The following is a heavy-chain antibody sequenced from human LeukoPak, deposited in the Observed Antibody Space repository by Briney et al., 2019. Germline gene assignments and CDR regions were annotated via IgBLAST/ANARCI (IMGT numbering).Heavy chain of an antibody. CDR1: GGSISSGSYY. J-gene: IGHJ5*02. CDR3: ARSGTYYNNWFDP. CDR2: IYTNGNT. V-gene: IGHV4-61*09. D-gene: IGHD3-10*01. Sequence: SETLSLTCTVSGGSISSGSYYWSWIRQPAGKGLEWIGHIYTNGNTNFNPSPKSRVTISVDTSKNQFSLNLNSVTAADTAVYYCARSGTYYNNWFDPWGQGTLVIVSS.